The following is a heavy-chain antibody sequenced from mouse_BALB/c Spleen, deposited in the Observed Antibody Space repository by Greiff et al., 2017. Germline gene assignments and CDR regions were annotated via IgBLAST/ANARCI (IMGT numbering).Heavy chain of an antibody. CDR2: IYPGNGDT. V-gene: IGHV1-12*01. Sequence: LQQPGAELVKPGASVKMSCKASGYTFTSYNMHWVKQTPGQGLEWIGAIYPGNGDTSYNQKFKGKATLTADKSSSTAYMQLSSLTSEDSAVYYCARSGGSPFAYWGQGTLVTVSA. J-gene: IGHJ3*01. CDR1: GYTFTSYN. D-gene: IGHD3-1*01. CDR3: ARSGGSPFAY.